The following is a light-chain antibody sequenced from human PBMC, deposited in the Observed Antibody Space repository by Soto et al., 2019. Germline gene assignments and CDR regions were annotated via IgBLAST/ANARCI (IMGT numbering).Light chain of an antibody. CDR2: HVS. V-gene: IGLV2-14*01. J-gene: IGLJ1*01. CDR3: NSYTATRTYV. CDR1: SSDVGAYNY. Sequence: QSALTQPASVSGSPRHSITISCTGTSSDVGAYNYVSWYQQYPGKAPKLMIYHVSNRPSGVSNRFSGSKSGNSASLTISGLQGEDEADYYCNSYTATRTYVFGTGTKVNVL.